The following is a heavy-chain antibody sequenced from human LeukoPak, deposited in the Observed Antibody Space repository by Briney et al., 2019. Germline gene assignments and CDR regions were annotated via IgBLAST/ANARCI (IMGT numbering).Heavy chain of an antibody. J-gene: IGHJ6*02. D-gene: IGHD2-2*01. CDR1: GYTFTGYY. Sequence: ASVKVSCKASGYTFTGYYMHWVRQAPGQGLEWMGWINPNSGGTNYAQKFQGRVTMTRDTSISTAYMELSRLRSDDTAVYYCAREPSTYCSSTSFRIGFYGMDVWGQGTTVTVSS. V-gene: IGHV1-2*02. CDR2: INPNSGGT. CDR3: AREPSTYCSSTSFRIGFYGMDV.